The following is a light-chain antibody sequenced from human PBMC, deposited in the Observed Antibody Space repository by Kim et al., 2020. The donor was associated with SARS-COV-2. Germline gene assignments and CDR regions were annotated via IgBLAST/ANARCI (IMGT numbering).Light chain of an antibody. CDR2: QAA. CDR1: QSMDIW. CDR3: QQYRSHWA. Sequence: SASVGDRVTITCRDSQSMDIWLAWDQQKPGKAPKLLIYQAASLESEVPSRFSGSESGTEFTLTISSLQADDFATYYCQQYRSHWAFGQGTKVDIK. V-gene: IGKV1-5*03. J-gene: IGKJ1*01.